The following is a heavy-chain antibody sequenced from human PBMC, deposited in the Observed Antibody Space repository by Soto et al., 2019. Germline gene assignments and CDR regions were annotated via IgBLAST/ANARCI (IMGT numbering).Heavy chain of an antibody. Sequence: PSETLSLTCHVSGCSISDFYWSWIRQSPGKRLEWIGYLYYTGSTNYNPALKSRVTISLDTSKNQFSLKVRSVTAADTAVYYCARGGGYDFRSSQAPPIDVWGQGTTVTVSS. CDR3: ARGGGYDFRSSQAPPIDV. CDR2: LYYTGST. D-gene: IGHD3-3*01. J-gene: IGHJ6*02. CDR1: GCSISDFY. V-gene: IGHV4-59*01.